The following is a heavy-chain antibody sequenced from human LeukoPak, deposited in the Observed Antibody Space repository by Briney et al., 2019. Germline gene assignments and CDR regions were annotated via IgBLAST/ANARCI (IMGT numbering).Heavy chain of an antibody. CDR3: ARGNWGYGMDV. D-gene: IGHD7-27*01. CDR2: IYHSGST. CDR1: GYSISSGYY. Sequence: SETLSLTCTVSGYSISSGYYWGWIRQPPGKGLEWIGSIYHSGSTYYNPSLKSRVTISVDTSKNQFSLKLSSVTAADTAVYYCARGNWGYGMDVWGQVTTVTVSS. V-gene: IGHV4-38-2*02. J-gene: IGHJ6*02.